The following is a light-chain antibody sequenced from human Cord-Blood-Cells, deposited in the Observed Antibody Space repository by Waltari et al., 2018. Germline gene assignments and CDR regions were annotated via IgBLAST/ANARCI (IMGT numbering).Light chain of an antibody. J-gene: IGLJ3*02. Sequence: SGHSSYAIAWHQQQPEKGPRYLMKLNSDGSHSKGDGIPDRFSGSSSGAERYLTISSLQSEDEADYYCQTWGTGIHGVFGGGTKLTVL. CDR3: QTWGTGIHGV. CDR1: SGHSSYA. CDR2: LNSDGSH. V-gene: IGLV4-69*01.